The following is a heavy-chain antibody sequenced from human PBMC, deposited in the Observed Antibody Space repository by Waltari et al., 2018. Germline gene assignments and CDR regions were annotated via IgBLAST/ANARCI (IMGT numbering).Heavy chain of an antibody. CDR1: GGSISSSSSY. J-gene: IGHJ1*01. CDR3: ASAQGYVQH. Sequence: QLQLQESGPGLVKPSETLSLTCTVSGGSISSSSSYWGWIRQPPGKGLEWIGSIEYRGRTYDNPTLKSRVTISVDTSKNQFSLKLSSVTAADTAVYYCASAQGYVQHWGQGTLVTVSS. V-gene: IGHV4-39*07. CDR2: IEYRGRT.